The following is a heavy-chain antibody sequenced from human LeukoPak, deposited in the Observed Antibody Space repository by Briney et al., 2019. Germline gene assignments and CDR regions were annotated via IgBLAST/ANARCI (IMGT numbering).Heavy chain of an antibody. J-gene: IGHJ6*02. V-gene: IGHV3-30*03. CDR2: ISYDGSNK. CDR3: ARVFWSVYYSSYYYSGMDV. CDR1: GFTFSSYG. Sequence: GGSLRLSCAASGFTFSSYGMHWVRQAPGKGLEWVAVISYDGSNKYYADSVKGRFTISRDNSKNTLYLQMNSLRAEDTAVYYCARVFWSVYYSSYYYSGMDVGGQGPTVTVPS. D-gene: IGHD3-3*01.